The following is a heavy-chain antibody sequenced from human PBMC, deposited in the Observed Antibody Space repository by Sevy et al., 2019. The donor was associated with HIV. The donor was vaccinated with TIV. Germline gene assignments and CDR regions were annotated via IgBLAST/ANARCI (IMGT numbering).Heavy chain of an antibody. V-gene: IGHV3-74*01. Sequence: GGSLRLSCAASGFTLSSYWMHWVRQAPGKGLVWVSRINRDGSSTSYADSVKGRFTISRDNAKNTLYLQMNSLRAEDTAVYYCARDRGSSGSTQYYYYYYMDVWGKGSTVTVSS. CDR2: INRDGSST. CDR1: GFTLSSYW. D-gene: IGHD3-22*01. CDR3: ARDRGSSGSTQYYYYYYMDV. J-gene: IGHJ6*03.